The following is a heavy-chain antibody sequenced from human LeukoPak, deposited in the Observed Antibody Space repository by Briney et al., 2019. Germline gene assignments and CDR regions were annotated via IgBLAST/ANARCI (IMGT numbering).Heavy chain of an antibody. CDR2: ISAYNGNT. CDR3: ARGLSPTYYYDSSGYY. CDR1: GYTFTSYG. Sequence: ASVKVSCKASGYTFTSYGISWVRQAPGQGLEWMGWISAYNGNTNYAQKLQGRVTMTTDTSTSTAYMELRGLRSDDTAVYYCARGLSPTYYYDSSGYYWGQGTLVTVSS. D-gene: IGHD3-22*01. J-gene: IGHJ4*02. V-gene: IGHV1-18*01.